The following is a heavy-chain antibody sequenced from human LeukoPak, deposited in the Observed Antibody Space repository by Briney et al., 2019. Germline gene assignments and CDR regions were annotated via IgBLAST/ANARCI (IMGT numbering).Heavy chain of an antibody. J-gene: IGHJ4*02. V-gene: IGHV4-31*03. CDR3: ARSLGCSSTSCYSFFDY. D-gene: IGHD2-2*01. CDR1: GGSISSGTYY. Sequence: SETLSLTCTVSGGSISSGTYYWSWIRQHPGKGLEWIGYIYYSGSTYYNPPLKSRVTISVDTSKNQFSLKLSSVTAADTAVYYCARSLGCSSTSCYSFFDYWGQGTLVTVSS. CDR2: IYYSGST.